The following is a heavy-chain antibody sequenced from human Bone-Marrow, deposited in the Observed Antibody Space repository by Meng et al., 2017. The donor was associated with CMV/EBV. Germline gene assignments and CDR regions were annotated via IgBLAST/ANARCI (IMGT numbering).Heavy chain of an antibody. D-gene: IGHD3-3*01. V-gene: IGHV4-34*01. Sequence: SETLSLTCAVYGGSFSGYYWSWIRQPPGKGLEWIGEINHSGSTNYNPSLKSRVTISVDTSKNQFSLKLSSVTAADTAVYYCARGEVGITIFGVVISPYYYYGMDVWGQGTTVTVSS. J-gene: IGHJ6*02. CDR2: INHSGST. CDR3: ARGEVGITIFGVVISPYYYYGMDV. CDR1: GGSFSGYY.